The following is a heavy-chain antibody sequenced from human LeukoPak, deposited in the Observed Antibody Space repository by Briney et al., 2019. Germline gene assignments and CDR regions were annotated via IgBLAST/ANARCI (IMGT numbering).Heavy chain of an antibody. V-gene: IGHV1-2*02. J-gene: IGHJ4*02. CDR3: ARDANPTYYYGSGSYYGIFNY. CDR1: GYTFTGYY. CDR2: INPNSGGT. D-gene: IGHD3-10*01. Sequence: ASVKVSCKASGYTFTGYYMHWVRQAPGQGLEWMGWINPNSGGTNYAQKFQGRVTMTRDTSISTAYMELSRLRSDDTAVYYCARDANPTYYYGSGSYYGIFNYWGQGTLVTVSS.